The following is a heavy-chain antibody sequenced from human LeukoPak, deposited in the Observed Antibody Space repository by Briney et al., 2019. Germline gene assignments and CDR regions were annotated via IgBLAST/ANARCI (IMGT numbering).Heavy chain of an antibody. D-gene: IGHD2-2*03. CDR1: GFTFSSYS. CDR2: ISSSSSYI. CDR3: ARLDRGSNAFDI. V-gene: IGHV3-21*01. Sequence: GGSLRLSCAASGFTFSSYSMNWVRQAPGKGLEWVSSISSSSSYIYYADSVKGRFTISRDNAKNSLYLQMNSLRAEDTAVYHCARLDRGSNAFDIWGQGTMVTVSS. J-gene: IGHJ3*02.